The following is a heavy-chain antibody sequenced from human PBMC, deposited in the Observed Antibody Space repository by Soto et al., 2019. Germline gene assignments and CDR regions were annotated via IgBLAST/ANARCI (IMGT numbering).Heavy chain of an antibody. J-gene: IGHJ4*02. Sequence: SLRLSCAASGFTFSSYAMSWVRQAPGKGLEWVSAISGSGGSTYYADSVKGQFTISRDNSKNTLYLQMNSLRAEDTAVYYCAKDISYYDFWSGYNPPPYYDYWGQGTLVTVSS. CDR2: ISGSGGST. D-gene: IGHD3-3*01. CDR3: AKDISYYDFWSGYNPPPYYDY. CDR1: GFTFSSYA. V-gene: IGHV3-23*01.